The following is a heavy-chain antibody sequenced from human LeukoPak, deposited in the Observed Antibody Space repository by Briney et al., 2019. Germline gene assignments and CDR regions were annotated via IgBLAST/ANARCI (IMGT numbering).Heavy chain of an antibody. CDR1: GSTFSTYW. D-gene: IGHD1-26*01. V-gene: IGHV3-74*01. J-gene: IGHJ4*02. Sequence: PGRSLRLSCAASGSTFSTYWMHWVRQAPGEGLGWVSRLSPDGSSSVYADSVKGRFTVSRDNAKNTIYLQMNSLRAEDTAVYYCTRSPSLGGNYWGFDCWGQGTLVTVSS. CDR2: LSPDGSSS. CDR3: TRSPSLGGNYWGFDC.